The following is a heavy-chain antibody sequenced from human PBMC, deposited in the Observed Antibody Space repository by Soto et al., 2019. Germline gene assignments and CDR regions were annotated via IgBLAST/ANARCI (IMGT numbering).Heavy chain of an antibody. J-gene: IGHJ6*02. CDR1: GFSFPRFG. Sequence: QVQLVESGGGVVQPGRSLRLSCAASGFSFPRFGMHWVRQAPGKGLEWVALITYEGSQIYYADAVKGRFTISRDNGDNTLSLQMDNLRTEDTSTYCCAKGRGEMNWANYYGLDVWGQGTTVTVSS. CDR3: AKGRGEMNWANYYGLDV. D-gene: IGHD7-27*01. CDR2: ITYEGSQI. V-gene: IGHV3-30*18.